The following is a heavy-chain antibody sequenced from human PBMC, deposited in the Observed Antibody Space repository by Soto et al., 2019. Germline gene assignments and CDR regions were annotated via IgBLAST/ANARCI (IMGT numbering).Heavy chain of an antibody. CDR1: GFTFSNYA. Sequence: QVQLVESGGGVVQPGRSLRLSCAASGFTFSNYAMHWVRQAPGKGLEWVAAILSDEINKYSADSVKGRFTISRDNSKTPLYLQMTSLRPVDKAVYYCAIIATSGGGDAFDIWGQGTMVTVSS. J-gene: IGHJ3*02. D-gene: IGHD6-13*01. V-gene: IGHV3-30-3*01. CDR3: AIIATSGGGDAFDI. CDR2: ILSDEINK.